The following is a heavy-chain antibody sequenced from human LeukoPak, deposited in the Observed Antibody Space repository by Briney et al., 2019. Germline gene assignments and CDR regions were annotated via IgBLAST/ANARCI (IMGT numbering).Heavy chain of an antibody. Sequence: PGGSLRLSCAASGFTVSSYGMHWVRQAPGKGLEWVAVISYDGSNKYYADSVKGRFTISRGNSKNTLYLQMNSLRAEDTAVYYCAKVVETSLAAHYWGQGTLVTVSS. J-gene: IGHJ4*02. CDR1: GFTVSSYG. D-gene: IGHD6-6*01. CDR3: AKVVETSLAAHY. CDR2: ISYDGSNK. V-gene: IGHV3-30*18.